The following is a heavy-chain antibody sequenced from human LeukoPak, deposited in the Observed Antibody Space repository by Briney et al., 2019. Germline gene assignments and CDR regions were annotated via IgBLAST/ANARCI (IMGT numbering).Heavy chain of an antibody. D-gene: IGHD3/OR15-3a*01. J-gene: IGHJ4*02. CDR3: ARVLDWYYFDY. CDR1: GGSISNYY. Sequence: SETLSLTCTVSGGSISNYYWTWIRQPPGKGLEWIGYIYYSGATYYNPSLKSRVTISVDTSKNQFSLKLSSVTAADTAVYYCARVLDWYYFDYWGQGTLVTVSS. V-gene: IGHV4-59*12. CDR2: IYYSGAT.